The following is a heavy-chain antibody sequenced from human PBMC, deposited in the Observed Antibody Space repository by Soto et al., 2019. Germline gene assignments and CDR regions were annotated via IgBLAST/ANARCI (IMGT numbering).Heavy chain of an antibody. Sequence: ASVKVSCKASGYTFSSYYMHWVRQAPGQGLEWMGIINPSGGSTSYAQKFQGRVTMTRDTSTSTVYMELSSLRSEDTAVYYCARAFDFWSGYLYAFDIWGQGTIVTVSS. CDR3: ARAFDFWSGYLYAFDI. D-gene: IGHD3-3*01. CDR2: INPSGGST. J-gene: IGHJ3*02. V-gene: IGHV1-46*01. CDR1: GYTFSSYY.